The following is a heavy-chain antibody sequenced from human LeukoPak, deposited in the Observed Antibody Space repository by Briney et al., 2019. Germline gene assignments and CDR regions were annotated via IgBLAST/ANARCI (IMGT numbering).Heavy chain of an antibody. J-gene: IGHJ4*02. D-gene: IGHD3-9*01. V-gene: IGHV1-2*02. Sequence: ASVNVSCKASGYTFTGYYMHWVRQAPGHGVECMGWIHPKSGGKNYAQKFQGGVTMTRDTSISTAYMELGRLRSEDTAVCYCARFYYDILTGSYTLDYWGQGTLVTVSS. CDR3: ARFYYDILTGSYTLDY. CDR1: GYTFTGYY. CDR2: IHPKSGGK.